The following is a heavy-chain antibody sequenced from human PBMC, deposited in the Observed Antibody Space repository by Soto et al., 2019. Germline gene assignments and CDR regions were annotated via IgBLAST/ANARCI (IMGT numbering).Heavy chain of an antibody. Sequence: SETLSLTCTVSGGSISSYYWSWIRQPPGKGLEWIGYIYYSGSTNYNPSLKSRVTNSVDTSKNQFSLKLRSVTAADTAVYYGAGGVLTYYMDVWGKGTTVTVSS. V-gene: IGHV4-59*01. CDR3: AGGVLTYYMDV. J-gene: IGHJ6*03. CDR1: GGSISSYY. D-gene: IGHD2-8*02. CDR2: IYYSGST.